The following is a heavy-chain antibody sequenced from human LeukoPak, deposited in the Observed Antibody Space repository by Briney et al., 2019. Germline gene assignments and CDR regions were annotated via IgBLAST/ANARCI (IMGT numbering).Heavy chain of an antibody. CDR1: GFTFSSYA. Sequence: PGGSLRLSWAASGFTFSSYAMSWVRQAPGKGLELVSGIIGSGGSTYFADSVKGRFTISRDNSKNTLYLQMNSLRAEDTAVYYCAKDFAVTFGGVYDYWGQGTLVTVSS. V-gene: IGHV3-23*01. J-gene: IGHJ4*02. CDR2: IIGSGGST. CDR3: AKDFAVTFGGVYDY. D-gene: IGHD3-16*01.